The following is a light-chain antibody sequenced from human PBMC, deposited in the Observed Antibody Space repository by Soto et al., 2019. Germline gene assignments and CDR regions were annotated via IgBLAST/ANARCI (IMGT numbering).Light chain of an antibody. Sequence: QSVLTQSASVSGSPGQSITISCTGTSSDVGGYNYVSWYQQHPGKAPKLRIYQVNNRPSGVSSRFSGSKSGNTASLTFSGLQAEDEADYYCSSLTSSNTWVFGGGTKLTVL. J-gene: IGLJ3*02. CDR1: SSDVGGYNY. V-gene: IGLV2-14*01. CDR2: QVN. CDR3: SSLTSSNTWV.